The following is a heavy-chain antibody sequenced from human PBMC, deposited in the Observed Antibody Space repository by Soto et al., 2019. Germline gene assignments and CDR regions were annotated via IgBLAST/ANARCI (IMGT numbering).Heavy chain of an antibody. CDR3: AREVSWIGGFDF. J-gene: IGHJ4*02. V-gene: IGHV4-31*02. Sequence: QVQLEQLGPGLVKPSQTLSLTCKISGGSISSVNHYWSWIRQSPGEGLEWIGYIFDSGTTHYNPSLKGRVTISGDTSQSQFSLTIHSVTVADTAVYYCAREVSWIGGFDFWGQGTLVTVSS. CDR1: GGSISSVNHY. D-gene: IGHD2-15*01. CDR2: IFDSGTT.